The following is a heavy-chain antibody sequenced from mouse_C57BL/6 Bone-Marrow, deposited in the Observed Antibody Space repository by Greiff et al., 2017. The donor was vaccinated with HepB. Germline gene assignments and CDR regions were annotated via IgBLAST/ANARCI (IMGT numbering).Heavy chain of an antibody. J-gene: IGHJ4*01. D-gene: IGHD4-1*02. V-gene: IGHV1-4*01. CDR1: GYTFTSYT. CDR2: INPSSGYT. CDR3: ASSTGTGYYAMDY. Sequence: VQLQQSGAELARPGASVKMSCKASGYTFTSYTMHWVKQRPGQGLEWIGYINPSSGYTKYNQKFKDKATLTADKSSSTAYMQLSSLTSEDSAVYYCASSTGTGYYAMDYWGQGTSVTVSS.